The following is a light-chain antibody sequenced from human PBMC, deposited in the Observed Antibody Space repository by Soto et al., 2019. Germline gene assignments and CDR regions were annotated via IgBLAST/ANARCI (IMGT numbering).Light chain of an antibody. CDR2: DGT. V-gene: IGLV2-14*03. CDR1: SSDIGGYTY. CDR3: SSYTSSSHVV. J-gene: IGLJ2*01. Sequence: QSALAQPASVSGSPGQSVTISCTGTSSDIGGYTYVSWYQQYPGKAPKLMIHDGTERPSGVSNRFSGSKSGNEASLTISGLQAEDEADYYCSSYTSSSHVVFGGGTKVTVL.